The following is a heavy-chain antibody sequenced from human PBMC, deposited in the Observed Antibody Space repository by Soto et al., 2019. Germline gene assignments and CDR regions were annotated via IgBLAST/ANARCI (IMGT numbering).Heavy chain of an antibody. D-gene: IGHD3-3*01. CDR1: GYTFTSYG. Sequence: GASVKVSCKASGYTFTSYGISWVRQAPGQGLEWMGWISAYNGNTNFAQKLQGRVTMTTDTSTSTAYMELRSLRSDDTAVYYCARDLGFDTIFGVVIGYWGQGTLVTVSP. CDR3: ARDLGFDTIFGVVIGY. V-gene: IGHV1-18*04. J-gene: IGHJ4*02. CDR2: ISAYNGNT.